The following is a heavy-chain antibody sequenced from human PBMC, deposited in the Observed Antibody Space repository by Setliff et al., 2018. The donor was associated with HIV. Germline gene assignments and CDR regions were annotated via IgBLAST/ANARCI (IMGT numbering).Heavy chain of an antibody. V-gene: IGHV3-7*01. D-gene: IGHD1-1*01. CDR1: GFTFSTYW. J-gene: IGHJ4*02. Sequence: PGGSLRLSCAASGFTFSTYWMSWVRQAPGKGLEWVANINQDGREKYYVDSVKGRFTISRDNAKDLLYLEMNSLRAEDAAVYYCAGSRGYFVQADWGQGTLVTVSS. CDR3: AGSRGYFVQAD. CDR2: INQDGREK.